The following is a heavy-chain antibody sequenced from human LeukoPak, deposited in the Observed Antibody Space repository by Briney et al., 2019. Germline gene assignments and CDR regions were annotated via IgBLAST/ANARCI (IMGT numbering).Heavy chain of an antibody. CDR2: INPNSGGT. D-gene: IGHD6-13*01. CDR1: GYTFTGYY. V-gene: IGHV1-2*02. J-gene: IGHJ4*02. CDR3: ARRSGQQPGLSY. Sequence: WASVKVSCKASGYTFTGYYMHWVRQAPGQGLERMGWINPNSGGTNYAQKLQGRVTMTRDTSISTAYMELSRLRSDDTAVYYCARRSGQQPGLSYWGQGTLVTVSS.